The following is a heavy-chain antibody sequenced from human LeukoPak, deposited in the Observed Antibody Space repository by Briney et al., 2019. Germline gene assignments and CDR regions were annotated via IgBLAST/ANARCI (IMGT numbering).Heavy chain of an antibody. J-gene: IGHJ5*02. CDR2: ISYSGST. D-gene: IGHD6-13*01. CDR3: ARDYSSSWFDP. Sequence: SETLSLTCTVSGGSIGSYSWSWIRQPPGKGLEWIGYISYSGSTNYNPSLKSRVTISVDTSKNQFSLKLSSVTAADTAVYYCARDYSSSWFDPWGQGTLVTVSS. CDR1: GGSIGSYS. V-gene: IGHV4-59*01.